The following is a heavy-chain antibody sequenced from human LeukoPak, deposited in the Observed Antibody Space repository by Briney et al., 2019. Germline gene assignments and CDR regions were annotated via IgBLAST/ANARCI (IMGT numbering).Heavy chain of an antibody. CDR1: GGSICSDY. D-gene: IGHD6-13*01. CDR3: ARLHGSSWYEFYFDY. V-gene: IGHV4-59*08. CDR2: IYYSGRT. J-gene: IGHJ4*02. Sequence: SETLSLTCTVSGGSICSDYWTWIRQPPGKGLEWIGHIYYSGRTNYTPSLKSRVTISVDTSKKQFSLQLISVTAADTAVYYCARLHGSSWYEFYFDYWGQGTLVTVSS.